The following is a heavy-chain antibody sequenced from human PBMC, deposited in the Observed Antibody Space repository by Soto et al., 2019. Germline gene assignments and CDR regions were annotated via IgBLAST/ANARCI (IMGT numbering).Heavy chain of an antibody. CDR3: AVRAPVRWFDP. CDR2: IYYSGST. Sequence: SETPSPTCTVSCCSISRSRYFLGWIRPPPGEGVGGVGGIYYSGSTYYNPPLKSRVTISVDTSKNHFSLKLSSVTAADTAVYYCAVRAPVRWFDPWGQGTLVTVS. D-gene: IGHD4-17*01. V-gene: IGHV4-39*05. CDR1: CCSISRSRYF. J-gene: IGHJ5*02.